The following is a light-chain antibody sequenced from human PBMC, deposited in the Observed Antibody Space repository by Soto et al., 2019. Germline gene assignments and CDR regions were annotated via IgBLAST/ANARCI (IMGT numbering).Light chain of an antibody. CDR1: SSDVGAYKY. CDR2: EVT. V-gene: IGLV2-8*01. Sequence: QSVLTQPPSASGSPGQSVTISCTGTSSDVGAYKYVSWYQQYPGKAPKLMIYEVTKRPSGVPDRFSGSKSGNTASLTVSGLHAEDAADYYCTSYVGNDIWVFGGGTKVTVL. J-gene: IGLJ3*02. CDR3: TSYVGNDIWV.